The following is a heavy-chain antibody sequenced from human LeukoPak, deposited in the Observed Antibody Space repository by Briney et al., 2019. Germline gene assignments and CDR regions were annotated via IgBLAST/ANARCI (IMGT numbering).Heavy chain of an antibody. V-gene: IGHV3-23*01. CDR2: ISGSGGST. J-gene: IGHJ4*02. CDR3: ARDYDFWSGYYPEYYFDY. CDR1: GFTFSSYA. D-gene: IGHD3-3*01. Sequence: GASLRLSCAASGFTFSSYAMSWVRQAPGKGLEWVSAISGSGGSTYYADSVKGRFTISRDNSKNTLYLQMNSLRAEDTAVYYCARDYDFWSGYYPEYYFDYWGQGTLVTVSS.